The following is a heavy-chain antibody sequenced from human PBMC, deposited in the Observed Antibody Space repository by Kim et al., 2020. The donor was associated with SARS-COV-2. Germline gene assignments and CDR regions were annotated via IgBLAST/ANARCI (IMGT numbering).Heavy chain of an antibody. CDR1: GFTFDDHA. J-gene: IGHJ4*02. D-gene: IGHD6-19*01. CDR2: ISRDGGDI. V-gene: IGHV3-43*02. CDR3: VRGQQWLIKN. Sequence: GGSLRLSCAASGFTFDDHAIQWVRQVPGKGLEWVSLISRDGGDIKYADSVKGRFTISRDNSKKSVYLQMNSLRSEDTALYYCVRGQQWLIKNWGQGTQVTASS.